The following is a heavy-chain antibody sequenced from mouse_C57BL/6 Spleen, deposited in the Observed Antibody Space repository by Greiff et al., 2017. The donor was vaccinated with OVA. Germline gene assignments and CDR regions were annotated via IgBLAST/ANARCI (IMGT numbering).Heavy chain of an antibody. V-gene: IGHV1-64*01. J-gene: IGHJ3*01. D-gene: IGHD2-5*01. CDR2: IHPNSGST. CDR3: ARKGYSNPFAY. Sequence: QVQLQQSGAELVKPGASVKLSCKASGYTFTSYWMHWVKQRPGQGLEWIGMIHPNSGSTNYNEKFKSKATLTVDKSSSTAYMQLSSLTSADSAVYYCARKGYSNPFAYWGQGTLVTVSA. CDR1: GYTFTSYW.